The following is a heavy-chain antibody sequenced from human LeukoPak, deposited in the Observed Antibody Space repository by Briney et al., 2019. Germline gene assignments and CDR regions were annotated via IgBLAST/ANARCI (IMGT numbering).Heavy chain of an antibody. V-gene: IGHV4-4*07. CDR3: ARDREFLSYDFWSGYYDY. CDR1: GGSISSYY. D-gene: IGHD3-3*01. CDR2: IYTCGST. J-gene: IGHJ4*02. Sequence: PSETLSLTCTVSGGSISSYYWSWIRQPAGKGPEWIGRIYTCGSTNYNPSLKSRVTMSVDTSKNQFSLKLSSVTAADTAVYYCARDREFLSYDFWSGYYDYWGQGTLVTVSS.